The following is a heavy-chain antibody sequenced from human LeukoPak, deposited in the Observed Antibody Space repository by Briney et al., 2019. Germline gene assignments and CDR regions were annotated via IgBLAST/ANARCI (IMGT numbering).Heavy chain of an antibody. CDR1: GFTFSSYS. CDR3: ARNLGYSYGLSYYGMDV. CDR2: ISSSSSYI. D-gene: IGHD5-18*01. V-gene: IGHV3-21*01. Sequence: GGSLRLSCAASGFTFSSYSMNWVRQAPGKGLEWVSSISSSSSYIYYADSVKGRFTISRDNAKNSLYLQVNSLRAEDTAVYYCARNLGYSYGLSYYGMDVWGQGTTVTVSS. J-gene: IGHJ6*02.